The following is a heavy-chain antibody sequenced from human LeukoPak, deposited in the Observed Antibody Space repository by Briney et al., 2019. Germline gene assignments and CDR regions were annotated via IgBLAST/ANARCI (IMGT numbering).Heavy chain of an antibody. CDR1: AGSISSYY. Sequence: SETLSLTCTVSAGSISSYYWSWIRQPPGKGLEWIGYIYYSGSTNYNPSLKSRVTISVDTSKNQFSLKLSSVTAADTAVYYCARRVVPAARGGYYFDYWGQGTLVTVCS. CDR3: ARRVVPAARGGYYFDY. J-gene: IGHJ4*02. D-gene: IGHD2-2*01. CDR2: IYYSGST. V-gene: IGHV4-59*01.